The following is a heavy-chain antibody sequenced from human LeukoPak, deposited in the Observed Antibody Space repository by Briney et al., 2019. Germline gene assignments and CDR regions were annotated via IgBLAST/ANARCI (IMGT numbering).Heavy chain of an antibody. D-gene: IGHD3-3*01. Sequence: GGSLRLPCAASGFTVSSNYMNWVRQAPGKGLEWVSSISSSSSYIYYADSVKGRFTISRDNAKNSLYLQMNSLRAEDTAVYYCARSTYYDFWSGDYYYMDVWGKGTTVTVSS. J-gene: IGHJ6*03. CDR2: ISSSSSYI. V-gene: IGHV3-21*01. CDR3: ARSTYYDFWSGDYYYMDV. CDR1: GFTVSSNY.